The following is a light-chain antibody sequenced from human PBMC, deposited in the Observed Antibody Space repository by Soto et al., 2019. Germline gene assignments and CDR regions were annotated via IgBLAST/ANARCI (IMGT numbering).Light chain of an antibody. CDR3: HRYINWQSP. J-gene: IGKJ3*01. V-gene: IGKV3-15*01. CDR1: QSVSSK. CDR2: GAS. Sequence: EVVMTQSPATLSVSPGEGATLSCRASQSVSSKLAWYQQKPGQAPRLLIYGASTRATGIPARFSGSESGTEFALTIRSLQLEDLAFIYGHRYINWQSPFAPGPKV.